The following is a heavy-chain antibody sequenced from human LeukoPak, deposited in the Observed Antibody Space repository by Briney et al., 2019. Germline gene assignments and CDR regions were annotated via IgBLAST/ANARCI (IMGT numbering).Heavy chain of an antibody. D-gene: IGHD3-22*01. CDR3: AKVILYYYDSSGYYPNDY. CDR2: ISGSGGST. CDR1: GFTFSSYA. V-gene: IGHV3-23*01. J-gene: IGHJ4*02. Sequence: QPGASLRLSCAASGFTFSSYAMSWVRQAPGKGLEWVSAISGSGGSTYYADSVKGRFTISRDNSKNTLYLQMNSLRAEDTAVYYCAKVILYYYDSSGYYPNDYWGLGTLVTVSS.